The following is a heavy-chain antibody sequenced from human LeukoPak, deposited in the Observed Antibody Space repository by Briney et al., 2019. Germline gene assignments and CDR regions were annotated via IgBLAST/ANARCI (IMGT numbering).Heavy chain of an antibody. V-gene: IGHV4-59*08. CDR3: ARQSIAARTFDY. D-gene: IGHD6-6*01. Sequence: KLSETLSLTCTVSGGSISSYYWSWIRQPPGKGLEWIGYIYYSGSTNYNPSLKSRVTISVDTSKNQFSLKLSSVTAADTAVYYCARQSIAARTFDYWGQGTLVTVSS. CDR1: GGSISSYY. J-gene: IGHJ4*02. CDR2: IYYSGST.